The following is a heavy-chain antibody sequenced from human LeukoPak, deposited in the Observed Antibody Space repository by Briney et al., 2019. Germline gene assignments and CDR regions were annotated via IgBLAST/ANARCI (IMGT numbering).Heavy chain of an antibody. CDR2: VSGSGDNT. V-gene: IGHV3-23*01. CDR1: GFTFNNYA. D-gene: IGHD4-11*01. CDR3: ARWGNDYSQFDS. J-gene: IGHJ4*02. Sequence: PGGSLRLSCAASGFTFNNYAMTWVRQAPGKGLEWVSVVSGSGDNTNYADSVKGRFTISRDNSKNTLFLQMNSLRTEDTAVYFCARWGNDYSQFDSCGQGTLVTVS.